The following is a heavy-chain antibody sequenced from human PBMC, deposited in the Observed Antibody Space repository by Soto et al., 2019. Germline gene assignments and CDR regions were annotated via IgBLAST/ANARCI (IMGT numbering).Heavy chain of an antibody. Sequence: QVQLVQSGAELKKPGASVKVSCKASGYTFSNYDMNWVRQATGQGPEWIGWVNPNNGDTGYAQKFQGRVTLTTDISTTTAYMELTSLRSEDTAISYCAKVSRKGSVIDFDYWGQGTLITVSS. V-gene: IGHV1-8*01. D-gene: IGHD3-22*01. CDR2: VNPNNGDT. J-gene: IGHJ4*02. CDR1: GYTFSNYD. CDR3: AKVSRKGSVIDFDY.